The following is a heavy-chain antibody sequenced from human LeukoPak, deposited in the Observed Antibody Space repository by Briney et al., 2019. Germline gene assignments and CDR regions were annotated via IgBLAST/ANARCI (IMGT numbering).Heavy chain of an antibody. CDR1: GGTFSTFA. V-gene: IGHV1-69*06. CDR3: ARGRTSHVLWRKPYEFLTGYQDDAFDI. CDR2: IIPISGTA. Sequence: ASVKVSCKASGGTFSTFAISWVRQAPGQGLEWMGGIIPISGTANYAQKFQGRVTITADKSTTTAYMELSSLRSEDTAVYYCARGRTSHVLWRKPYEFLTGYQDDAFDIWGQGTMVTVSS. J-gene: IGHJ3*02. D-gene: IGHD3-9*01.